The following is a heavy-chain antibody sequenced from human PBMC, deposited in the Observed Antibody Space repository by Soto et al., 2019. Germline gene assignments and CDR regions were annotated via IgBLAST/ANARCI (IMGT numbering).Heavy chain of an antibody. CDR2: IYYSGST. CDR3: ARVGDFWSGHYYYYGMDV. Sequence: SETLSLTXTVSGGSISSYYWSWIRQPPGKGLEWIGYIYYSGSTNYNPSLKSRVTISVDTSKNQFSLKLSSVTAADTAVYYCARVGDFWSGHYYYYGMDVWGQGTTVTVSS. D-gene: IGHD3-3*01. CDR1: GGSISSYY. J-gene: IGHJ6*02. V-gene: IGHV4-59*01.